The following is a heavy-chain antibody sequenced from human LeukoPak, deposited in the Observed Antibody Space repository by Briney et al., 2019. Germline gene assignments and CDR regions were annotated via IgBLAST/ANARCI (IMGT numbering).Heavy chain of an antibody. J-gene: IGHJ4*02. CDR2: IYTGGST. V-gene: IGHV3-66*01. CDR1: GFTVSSNH. Sequence: GGSLRLSCAASGFTVSSNHMSWVRQAPGRGLEWVSVIYTGGSTYYADSVKGRFNISRDNSKNTLYLQMNSLRAEDTAVYYCARDSGFGEFNDCWGQGTLVTVSS. D-gene: IGHD3-10*01. CDR3: ARDSGFGEFNDC.